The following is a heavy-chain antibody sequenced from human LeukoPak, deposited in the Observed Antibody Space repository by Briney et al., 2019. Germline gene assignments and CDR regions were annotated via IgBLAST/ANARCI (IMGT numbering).Heavy chain of an antibody. CDR3: ARAYYSDSNAPYYFDY. Sequence: SESLSLTCNVSGGFMSGFFWNWIRQPPGKGLEWIGYIYYSGSTNYNPSLKSRVTISVDTSTNEFSLKLTSVTAADTAVYYCARAYYSDSNAPYYFDYWGEGTLVTVSS. D-gene: IGHD3-22*01. V-gene: IGHV4-59*08. J-gene: IGHJ4*02. CDR1: GGFMSGFF. CDR2: IYYSGST.